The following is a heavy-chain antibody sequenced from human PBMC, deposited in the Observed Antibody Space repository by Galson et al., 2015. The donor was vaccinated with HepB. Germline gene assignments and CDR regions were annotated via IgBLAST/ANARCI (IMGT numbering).Heavy chain of an antibody. V-gene: IGHV1-69*06. CDR2: IIPIFGTA. J-gene: IGHJ4*02. CDR1: GGTFSSYA. D-gene: IGHD4-17*01. Sequence: SVKVSCKASGGTFSSYAISWVRQAPGQGLEWMGGIIPIFGTANYAQKFQGRVTITADKSTSTAYMELSSLRSEDTAVYYCARASSTTVTTEVFDYWGQGTLVTVSS. CDR3: ARASSTTVTTEVFDY.